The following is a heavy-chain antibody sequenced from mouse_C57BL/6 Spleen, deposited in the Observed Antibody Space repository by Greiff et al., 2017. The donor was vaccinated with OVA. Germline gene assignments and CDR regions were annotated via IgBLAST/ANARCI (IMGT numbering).Heavy chain of an antibody. CDR3: ARERIYDGYD. D-gene: IGHD2-3*01. J-gene: IGHJ2*01. CDR2: IDPEDGDT. Sequence: EVQLMESGAELVKPGASVKLSCTASGFNIKDYYMHWVKQRTEQGLEWIGRIDPEDGDTNYAQKFQGKATITADTSSNTAYLQLSSLTSEDTAVYYCARERIYDGYDWGQGTTLTVSS. V-gene: IGHV14-2*01. CDR1: GFNIKDYY.